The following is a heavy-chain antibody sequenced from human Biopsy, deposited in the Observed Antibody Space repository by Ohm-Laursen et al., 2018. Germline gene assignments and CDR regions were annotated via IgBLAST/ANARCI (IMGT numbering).Heavy chain of an antibody. CDR2: IYYSGTT. CDR1: GESMGTYY. CDR3: ARTPRDSFWSGSYKRGLWFDP. V-gene: IGHV4-59*07. D-gene: IGHD3-3*01. J-gene: IGHJ5*02. Sequence: SDTLSLTCTVSGESMGTYYWSWIRQPPGQVMEWIASIYYSGTTHKNPSLKSRVTISVDTSQGLLSLDLSSVTAADTAVYYCARTPRDSFWSGSYKRGLWFDPWGQGTLVIVSS.